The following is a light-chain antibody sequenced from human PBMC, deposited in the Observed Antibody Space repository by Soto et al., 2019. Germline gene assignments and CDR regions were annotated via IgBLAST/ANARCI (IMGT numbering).Light chain of an antibody. CDR2: DAT. CDR3: QVWACPPEFFV. J-gene: IGLJ1*01. Sequence: SYELPRPPSVFVAPGQTARTTCGGDKIGSKIVHWSKQRPGQAPVAVVFDATDQPSGIHVHISASRDGDTTTRPIRRVHSGDESDYYCQVWACPPEFFVFGSGTKVTV. V-gene: IGLV3-21*02. CDR1: KIGSKI.